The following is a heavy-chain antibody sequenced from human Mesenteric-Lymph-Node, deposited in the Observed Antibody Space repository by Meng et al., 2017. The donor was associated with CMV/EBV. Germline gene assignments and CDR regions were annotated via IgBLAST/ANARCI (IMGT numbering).Heavy chain of an antibody. CDR3: ARAIIFGGTYADS. V-gene: IGHV4-34*01. CDR1: GGSFSGYY. J-gene: IGHJ4*02. D-gene: IGHD1-26*01. Sequence: GVYGGSFSGYYWTWSRQPPGKGPEWIGEIDHSGNAKYNPSLKSRVIISIDTTKNQFSLNLNSVTAAGTAIYYCARAIIFGGTYADSWGQGTLVTVSS. CDR2: IDHSGNA.